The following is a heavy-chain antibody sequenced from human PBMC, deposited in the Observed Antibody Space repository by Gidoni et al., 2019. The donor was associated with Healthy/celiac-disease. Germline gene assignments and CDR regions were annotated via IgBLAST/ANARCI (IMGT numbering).Heavy chain of an antibody. V-gene: IGHV1-8*01. D-gene: IGHD2-2*01. Sequence: QVQLVQSGAEVKKPGASVKVSCKASGYTFPSYEINWVRQATGQGLEWMGWMNPNSGNTGYAQKFQGRVTMTRNTSISTAYMELSSLRSEDTAVYYCARAVRYCSSTSCDYYFDYWGQGTLVTVSS. CDR1: GYTFPSYE. CDR3: ARAVRYCSSTSCDYYFDY. J-gene: IGHJ4*02. CDR2: MNPNSGNT.